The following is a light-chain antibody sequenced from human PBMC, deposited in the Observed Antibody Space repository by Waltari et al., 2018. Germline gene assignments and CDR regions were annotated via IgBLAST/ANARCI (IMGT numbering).Light chain of an antibody. Sequence: EIVLTQSPGTLSLSPGERATLSCRASQSVSRALVWYQQKPGQAPRLPIYGASTRAAGVPDRFSGSGSGTDFSLTISRLDPEYFAVYYCQHNVKLPVTFGQGTKVEI. CDR3: QHNVKLPVT. CDR1: QSVSRA. V-gene: IGKV3-20*01. J-gene: IGKJ1*01. CDR2: GAS.